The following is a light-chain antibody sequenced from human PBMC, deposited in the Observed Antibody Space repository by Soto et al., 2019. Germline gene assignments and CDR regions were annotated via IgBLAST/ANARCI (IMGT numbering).Light chain of an antibody. CDR3: QQANGFPHT. Sequence: DVQMTQSPSSVSASVGDRVTITCRASQDIRSWLTWYQQKPGQAPKLLIYAASTLQNGVPSRFSGSGSGTDFTLTIXXXXXXDFATYYCQQANGFPHTFGQGTRLDIK. J-gene: IGKJ2*01. CDR1: QDIRSW. V-gene: IGKV1-12*01. CDR2: AAS.